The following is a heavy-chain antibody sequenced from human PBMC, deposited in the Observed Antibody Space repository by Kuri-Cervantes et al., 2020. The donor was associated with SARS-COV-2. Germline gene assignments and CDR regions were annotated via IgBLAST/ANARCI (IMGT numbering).Heavy chain of an antibody. D-gene: IGHD3-3*01. CDR1: GFTFGDYA. J-gene: IGHJ4*02. V-gene: IGHV3-15*01. CDR3: TSHDFWSGIFFDY. CDR2: IKSKTDGGTT. Sequence: GESLKISCTASGFTFGDYAMSWVRQAPGKGLEWVGRIKSKTDGGTTDYAAPVKGRFTISRDDSKSTLYLQMNSLKTEDTAVYYCTSHDFWSGIFFDYWGQGTLVPSPQ.